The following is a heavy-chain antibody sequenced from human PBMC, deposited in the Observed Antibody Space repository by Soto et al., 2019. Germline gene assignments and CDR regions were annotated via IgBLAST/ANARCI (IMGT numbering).Heavy chain of an antibody. J-gene: IGHJ4*02. CDR2: IYPGDSDT. D-gene: IGHD2-21*01. V-gene: IGHV5-51*01. CDR1: GYSFNSYW. Sequence: GESLKISCKGSGYSFNSYWIGWVRQMPGKGLEWMGIIYPGDSDTKYSPSFQGQVTISVDKSTSTAYLQWSSLKASDTAMYYCARGDYDYGDSWGQGTLVTVSS. CDR3: ARGDYDYGDS.